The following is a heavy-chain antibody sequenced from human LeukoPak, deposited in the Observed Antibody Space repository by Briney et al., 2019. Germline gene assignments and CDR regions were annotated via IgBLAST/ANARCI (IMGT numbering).Heavy chain of an antibody. CDR3: ARARRIAVAGTPHYFDY. Sequence: PSETLSLTCAVYGGSFSGYYWSWIRQPPGKGLEWIGEINHSGSTNYNPSLKSRVTISVDTSKNQFSLKLSSVTAADTAVYYCARARRIAVAGTPHYFDYWGQGTLVTVSS. V-gene: IGHV4-34*01. D-gene: IGHD6-19*01. CDR1: GGSFSGYY. CDR2: INHSGST. J-gene: IGHJ4*02.